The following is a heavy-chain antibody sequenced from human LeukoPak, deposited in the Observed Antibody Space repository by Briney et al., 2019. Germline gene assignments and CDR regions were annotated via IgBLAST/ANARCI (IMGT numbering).Heavy chain of an antibody. V-gene: IGHV4-34*01. CDR3: ARGPHGNYYDSSGYFDY. J-gene: IGHJ4*02. CDR1: GGSFSGYY. CDR2: INHSGST. Sequence: SETLSLTCAVYGGSFSGYYWSWIRQPPGKGLEWIGEINHSGSTSYNPSLKSRVTISVDTSKNQFSLKLSSVTAADTAVYYCARGPHGNYYDSSGYFDYWGQGTLVTVSS. D-gene: IGHD3-22*01.